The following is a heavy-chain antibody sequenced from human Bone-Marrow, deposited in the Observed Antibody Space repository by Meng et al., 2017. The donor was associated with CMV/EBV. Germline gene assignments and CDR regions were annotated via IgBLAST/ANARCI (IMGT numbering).Heavy chain of an antibody. J-gene: IGHJ4*02. CDR1: GFAFSNYG. Sequence: GGSLGLSCAASGFAFSNYGMHWVRQAPGKGLEWMADIWYDGTNKYHVDSVKGRFTISRDNSRNTLYLQMNSLRAEDTAVYYCARSQGKGSGYPFDYWGQGTLVTVSS. CDR2: IWYDGTNK. D-gene: IGHD3-3*01. V-gene: IGHV3-33*01. CDR3: ARSQGKGSGYPFDY.